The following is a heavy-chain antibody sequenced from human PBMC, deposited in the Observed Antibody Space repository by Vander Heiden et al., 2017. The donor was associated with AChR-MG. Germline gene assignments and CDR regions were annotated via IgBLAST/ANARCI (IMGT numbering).Heavy chain of an antibody. J-gene: IGHJ6*03. Sequence: EVQVVESGGGLIQPGGSLRLSCAAAGFIASRNYMTWVRQAPGKGLEWVSVSYMGESTDYADSVKGRFTISRDNSKNTVFLQRNSLRVEDTAVYYCARAYCGGDCYSRFIGYYYYMDVWGKGTSVTVSS. D-gene: IGHD2-21*02. V-gene: IGHV3-53*01. CDR2: SYMGEST. CDR1: GFIASRNY. CDR3: ARAYCGGDCYSRFIGYYYYMDV.